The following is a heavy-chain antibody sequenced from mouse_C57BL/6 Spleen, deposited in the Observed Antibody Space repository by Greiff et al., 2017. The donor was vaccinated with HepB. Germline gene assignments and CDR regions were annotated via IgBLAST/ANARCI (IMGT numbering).Heavy chain of an antibody. D-gene: IGHD3-1*01. CDR3: ARARSSSNYFDY. CDR1: GYTFTSYW. V-gene: IGHV1-50*01. Sequence: QVQLKQPGAELVKPGASVKLSCKASGYTFTSYWMQWVKQRPGQGLEWIGEIDPSDSDTNYNQKFKGKATLTVDTSSSTAYMQLSSLTSEDSAVYYCARARSSSNYFDYWGQGTTLTVSS. CDR2: IDPSDSDT. J-gene: IGHJ2*01.